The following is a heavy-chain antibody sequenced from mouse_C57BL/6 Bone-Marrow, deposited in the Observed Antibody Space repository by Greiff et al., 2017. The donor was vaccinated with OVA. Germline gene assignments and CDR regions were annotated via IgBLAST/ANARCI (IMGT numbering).Heavy chain of an antibody. CDR2: IRNKANGYTT. V-gene: IGHV7-3*01. J-gene: IGHJ4*01. D-gene: IGHD2-4*01. CDR3: ARSYYDYDGGLYYAMDY. CDR1: GFTFTDYY. Sequence: EVHLVESGGGLVQPGGSLSLSCAASGFTFTDYYMSWVRQPPGKALEWLGFIRNKANGYTTEYSASLKGRFTISRDNSQSFFYIQMKALRAEDSDTYYCARSYYDYDGGLYYAMDYWGQGTSVTVSS.